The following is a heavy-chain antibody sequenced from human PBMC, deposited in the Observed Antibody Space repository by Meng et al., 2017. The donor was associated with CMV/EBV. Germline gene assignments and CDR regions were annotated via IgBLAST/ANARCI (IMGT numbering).Heavy chain of an antibody. CDR3: ARASTELGSGSVCDDY. CDR1: GGTFSSYT. D-gene: IGHD5/OR15-5a*01. Sequence: SVKVSCKASGGTFSSYTISWVRQAPGQGLEWMGRIIPILGIANYAQKFQGRVTITADKSTSTAYMELSSLRSEDTAVYYCARASTELGSGSVCDDYWGQGTLVTVSS. J-gene: IGHJ4*02. CDR2: IIPILGIA. V-gene: IGHV1-69*02.